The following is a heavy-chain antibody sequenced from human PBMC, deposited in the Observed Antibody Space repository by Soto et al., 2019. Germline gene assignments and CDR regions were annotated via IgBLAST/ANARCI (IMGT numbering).Heavy chain of an antibody. V-gene: IGHV3-15*07. CDR2: IKNRADGATT. Sequence: PGGSLRLSCAASGFAFTYAWMNWVRQAPGKGPEWVGRIKNRADGATTDYAAPVKGRFTISRDDSKNTLYLQMNSLKTEDTAVYYCSTDLYCVSRTCYADSYYYGMDLWGQGTTVTVSS. CDR1: GFAFTYAW. J-gene: IGHJ6*02. D-gene: IGHD2-2*01. CDR3: STDLYCVSRTCYADSYYYGMDL.